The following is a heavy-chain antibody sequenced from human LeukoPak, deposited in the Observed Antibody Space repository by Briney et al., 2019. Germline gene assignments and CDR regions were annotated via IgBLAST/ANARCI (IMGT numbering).Heavy chain of an antibody. CDR1: GGSISSGGYY. V-gene: IGHV4-31*03. J-gene: IGHJ3*02. D-gene: IGHD3-22*01. Sequence: SETLSLTCTVSGGSISSGGYYWSWIRQHPGKGLEWIGYIYYSGSTYYNPSLKSRVTISVDTSKNQFSLKLSSVTAADTAVYYCARYYYDSSGYYYGFDAFDIWGQGTMVTVSS. CDR2: IYYSGST. CDR3: ARYYYDSSGYYYGFDAFDI.